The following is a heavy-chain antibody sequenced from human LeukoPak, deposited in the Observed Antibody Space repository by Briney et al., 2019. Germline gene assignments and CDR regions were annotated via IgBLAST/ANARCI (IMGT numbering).Heavy chain of an antibody. Sequence: GGSLRLSCAASGFTVSSNYMRWVRQAPGKGLEWVSVIYSGGSTYYADSVKGRFTISRDNSKNTLYLQMNSLRAEDTAVYYCASRRGDDSSGYYDPPDYWGQGTLVTVSS. CDR1: GFTVSSNY. CDR3: ASRRGDDSSGYYDPPDY. CDR2: IYSGGST. V-gene: IGHV3-66*01. J-gene: IGHJ4*02. D-gene: IGHD3-22*01.